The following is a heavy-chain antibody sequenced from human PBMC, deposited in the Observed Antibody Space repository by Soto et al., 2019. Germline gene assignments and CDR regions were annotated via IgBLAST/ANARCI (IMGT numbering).Heavy chain of an antibody. V-gene: IGHV4-61*03. J-gene: IGHJ6*02. CDR2: ISYTGRT. CDR3: AREWGLLPYYVVNV. CDR1: GDSVTSGSYY. Sequence: SETLSLTCIVSGDSVTSGSYYWTWLRQPPGKGLEWIGCISYTGRTKYNPSLQSRFTISVDTPKNDASLTLSSVPAADTAVYFWAREWGLLPYYVVNVGGHGTAVTVSS. D-gene: IGHD1-26*01.